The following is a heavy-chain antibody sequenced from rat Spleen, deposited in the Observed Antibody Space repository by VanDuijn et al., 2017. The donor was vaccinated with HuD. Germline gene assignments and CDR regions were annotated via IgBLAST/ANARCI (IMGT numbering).Heavy chain of an antibody. V-gene: IGHV5-29*01. CDR1: GFTFSDYY. J-gene: IGHJ4*01. CDR2: ISSEGRSS. CDR3: ARNSRYVMDA. Sequence: EVQLVETGGGLVQPGSSLKLSCVASGFTFSDYYMAWVRQAPTKGLEWVATISSEGRSSYYRDSVKGRFTISRDNAKSTLYLQMDSLRSEDTATYYCARNSRYVMDAWGQGASVTVSS.